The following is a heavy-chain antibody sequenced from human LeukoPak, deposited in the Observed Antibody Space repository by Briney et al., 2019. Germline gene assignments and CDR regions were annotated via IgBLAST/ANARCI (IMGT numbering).Heavy chain of an antibody. CDR2: INPNSGGT. D-gene: IGHD4-17*01. Sequence: ASVKVSCKASGYTFTGYYMHWVRQAPGQGLEWMGWINPNSGGTNYAQKFQGWVTMTRDTSISTAYMELSRLRSDDTAVYYCARVIGDYGSGFDYWGQGTLVTVSS. J-gene: IGHJ4*02. V-gene: IGHV1-2*04. CDR1: GYTFTGYY. CDR3: ARVIGDYGSGFDY.